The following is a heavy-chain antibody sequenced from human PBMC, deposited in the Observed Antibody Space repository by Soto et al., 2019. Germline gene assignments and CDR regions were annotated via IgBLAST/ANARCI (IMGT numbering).Heavy chain of an antibody. V-gene: IGHV3-15*07. J-gene: IGHJ4*02. CDR1: GFTFSNAW. CDR2: IKSKTDGGTT. CDR3: TTGSPEWLRDY. D-gene: IGHD5-12*01. Sequence: PGGSLRLSYAASGFTFSNAWMNWLRQAPGKGLEWVGRIKSKTDGGTTDYTAPVKGRFTISRDDSKNTLYLQMNSLKTEDTAVYYCTTGSPEWLRDYWGQGTLVTVSS.